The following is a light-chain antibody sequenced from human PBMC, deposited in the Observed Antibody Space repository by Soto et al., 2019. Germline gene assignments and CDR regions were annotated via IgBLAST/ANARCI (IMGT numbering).Light chain of an antibody. CDR3: TSHAVSDTRV. CDR2: EVS. Sequence: QSVLTQPPSASGSPGQSVTISCTGTSSDVGGYNSVSWYQQHPGRAPKLMIYEVSKRPSGVPDRFSGSKSGNTASLTVSGLQADDEADYFCTSHAVSDTRVFGGGTKLTVL. V-gene: IGLV2-8*01. J-gene: IGLJ3*02. CDR1: SSDVGGYNS.